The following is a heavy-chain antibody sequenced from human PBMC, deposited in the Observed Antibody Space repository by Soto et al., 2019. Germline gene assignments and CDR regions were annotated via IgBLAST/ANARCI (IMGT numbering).Heavy chain of an antibody. CDR3: ARQAYCSSASCPIDY. D-gene: IGHD2-2*01. CDR1: GYSFARYW. J-gene: IGHJ4*02. V-gene: IGHV5-51*01. Sequence: GESLKISCKGSGYSFARYWIGWVRQMPGKGLEWMGIIYPGDSDTRYSPSFQGQVTISADKSISTAYLQWNSLKASDTAMYYCARQAYCSSASCPIDYWGQGTLVTVSS. CDR2: IYPGDSDT.